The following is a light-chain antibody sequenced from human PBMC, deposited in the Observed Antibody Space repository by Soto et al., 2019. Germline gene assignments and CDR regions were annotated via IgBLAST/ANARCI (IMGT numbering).Light chain of an antibody. CDR3: QQYNSYSLT. V-gene: IGKV1-5*03. CDR1: QSISSW. Sequence: DIQMTQSPSTLSASVGDRVTITCRASQSISSWLAWYQQKPGKAPKLLIYKASSLESGVPSRFSGSGSGTEFTLIISSLQPDDSATYYCQQYNSYSLTFGGGTKVEIK. J-gene: IGKJ4*01. CDR2: KAS.